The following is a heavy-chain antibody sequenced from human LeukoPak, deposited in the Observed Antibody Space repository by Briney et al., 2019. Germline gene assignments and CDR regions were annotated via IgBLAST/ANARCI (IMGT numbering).Heavy chain of an antibody. CDR3: AIHLFHDYGTNWFDP. Sequence: GESLKISCKGSGYSFTGYWIGWVRQMPGKGLEWMGIIYPGDSDTRYSPSFQGQVTISADKSISTAYLQWSSLKASDTAVYYCAIHLFHDYGTNWFDPWGQGTLVTVSS. D-gene: IGHD4-17*01. CDR1: GYSFTGYW. J-gene: IGHJ5*02. CDR2: IYPGDSDT. V-gene: IGHV5-51*01.